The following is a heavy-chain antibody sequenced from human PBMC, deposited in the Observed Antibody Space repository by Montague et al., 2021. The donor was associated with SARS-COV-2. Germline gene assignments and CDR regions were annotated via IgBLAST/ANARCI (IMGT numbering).Heavy chain of an antibody. CDR2: IDPSDSNT. CDR1: GYSFTTYW. J-gene: IGHJ4*02. Sequence: QSGSEVKKPGESLRISCKGSGYSFTTYWINWVRQMPGKGLERMGXIDPSDSNTNYSPSFQGHVTISVDRSISTAYLQWRSLKASDTAMYYCATPDYWGQGTLVTVSS. CDR3: ATPDY. V-gene: IGHV5-10-1*01.